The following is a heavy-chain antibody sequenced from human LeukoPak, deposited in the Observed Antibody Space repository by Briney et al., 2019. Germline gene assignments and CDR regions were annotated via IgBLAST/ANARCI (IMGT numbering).Heavy chain of an antibody. Sequence: SETLSLTCTVSDGSLSGFYWTWIRQSPWKGLEWIGFVYYTGSTKYNPSLKSRVTISVDTSKSQFSLKLTSVTAADTAVYYCARDRGSGTLNNWFDPWGQGTLITVSS. CDR3: ARDRGSGTLNNWFDP. CDR1: DGSLSGFY. V-gene: IGHV4-59*01. D-gene: IGHD3-10*01. CDR2: VYYTGST. J-gene: IGHJ5*02.